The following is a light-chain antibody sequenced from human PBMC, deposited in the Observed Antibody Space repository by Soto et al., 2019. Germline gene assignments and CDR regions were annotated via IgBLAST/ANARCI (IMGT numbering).Light chain of an antibody. J-gene: IGKJ1*01. CDR1: QGISSY. Sequence: AIRITQSPSAFSGATGDRVDITFPASQGISSYLAWYQQKPGKAPKLLIYAASTLQSGVPSRFSGSGSGTDFTLTISCLQSEDFATYYCQQYYSYPWTFGQGTKVDIK. V-gene: IGKV1-8*01. CDR2: AAS. CDR3: QQYYSYPWT.